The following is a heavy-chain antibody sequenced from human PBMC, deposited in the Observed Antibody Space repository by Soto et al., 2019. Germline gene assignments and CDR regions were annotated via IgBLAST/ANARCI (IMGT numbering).Heavy chain of an antibody. CDR1: GGSFSGYY. V-gene: IGHV4-34*01. J-gene: IGHJ4*02. CDR3: ASGGRIFGGVIVYDY. D-gene: IGHD3-16*02. Sequence: SETLSLTCAVYGGSFSGYYWSWIRQPPGKGLEWIGEINHSGSTNYNPSLKSRVTISVDTSKNQFSLKLSSVTAADTAVYYCASGGRIFGGVIVYDYWGQGTLVTVSS. CDR2: INHSGST.